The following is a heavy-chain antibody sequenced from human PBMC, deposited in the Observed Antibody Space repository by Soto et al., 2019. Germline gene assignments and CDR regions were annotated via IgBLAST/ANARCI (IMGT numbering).Heavy chain of an antibody. J-gene: IGHJ3*02. V-gene: IGHV4-34*01. CDR3: ARTGTTVTRDAFDI. Sequence: PSETLSLTCAVYGGSFSGYYWSWIRQPPGKGLEWIGEINHSGSTNYNPSLKSRVTISVDTSKNQFSLKLSSVTAADTAVYYCARTGTTVTRDAFDIWGQGTMVTVSS. D-gene: IGHD4-17*01. CDR1: GGSFSGYY. CDR2: INHSGST.